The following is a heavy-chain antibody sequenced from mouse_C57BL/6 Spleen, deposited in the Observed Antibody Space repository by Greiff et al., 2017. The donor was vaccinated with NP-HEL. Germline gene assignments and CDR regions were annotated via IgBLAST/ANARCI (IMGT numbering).Heavy chain of an antibody. Sequence: VQLQQSGAELVKPGASVKISCKASGYAFSSYWMNWVKQRPGKGLEWIGQIYPGDGDTNYNGKFKGKATLTADKSSSTAYMQLSSLTSEDSAVYFCARRGAYYSAMDYWGQGTSVTVSS. J-gene: IGHJ4*01. CDR1: GYAFSSYW. V-gene: IGHV1-80*01. D-gene: IGHD2-12*01. CDR2: IYPGDGDT. CDR3: ARRGAYYSAMDY.